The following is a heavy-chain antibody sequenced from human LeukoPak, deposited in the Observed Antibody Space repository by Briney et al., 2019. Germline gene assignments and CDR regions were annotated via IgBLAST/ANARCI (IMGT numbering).Heavy chain of an antibody. CDR2: IGDSGTST. V-gene: IGHV3-23*01. Sequence: GGSLRLSCAASGFTFSTSVMSWVRQAPGKGLEWVSTIGDSGTSTYYVDSVKGRFTISRDNSKNTLYLQMNSLRGEDTAVYYCAKVPTYYYDSRGEYYFDYWGQGTLVTVSS. D-gene: IGHD3-22*01. J-gene: IGHJ4*02. CDR1: GFTFSTSV. CDR3: AKVPTYYYDSRGEYYFDY.